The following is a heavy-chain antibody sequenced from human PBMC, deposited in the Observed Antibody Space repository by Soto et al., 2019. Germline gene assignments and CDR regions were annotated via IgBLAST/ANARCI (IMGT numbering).Heavy chain of an antibody. Sequence: EVQLVESGGDLVQPGGSLRLSCAASGFTFSDFWMSWVRQAPGKGLDWVANIKHDGSEKYYVDSVEGQFTISRDNTEDSLYMKMNSLRAEDTAVYSCARGGSWGPAFWGQGTLVTVSS. CDR2: IKHDGSEK. D-gene: IGHD2-15*01. CDR3: ARGGSWGPAF. CDR1: GFTFSDFW. J-gene: IGHJ4*02. V-gene: IGHV3-7*01.